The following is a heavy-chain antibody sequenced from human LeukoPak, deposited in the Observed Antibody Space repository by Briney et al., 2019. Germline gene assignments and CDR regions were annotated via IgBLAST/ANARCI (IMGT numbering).Heavy chain of an antibody. V-gene: IGHV4-39*01. J-gene: IGHJ4*02. CDR1: GGSISSSSYY. D-gene: IGHD6-19*01. CDR3: ARHGASSGWSPIGN. CDR2: IYYSGST. Sequence: PSETLSLTCTVSGGSISSSSYYWGWIRQPPGKGLEWIGSIYYSGSTYYNPSLKSRVTISVDTSKNQFSLKLSSVTAADAAVYYCARHGASSGWSPIGNWGQGTLVTVSS.